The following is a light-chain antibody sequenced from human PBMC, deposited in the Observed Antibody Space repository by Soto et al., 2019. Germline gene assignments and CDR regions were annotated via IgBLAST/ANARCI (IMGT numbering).Light chain of an antibody. Sequence: EIVLTQSPATLSLSPGERATLSCRASQSVDSYLSWYQQKHGQPPRLLIYDASNRATGIPARFSGSGSGTEFTLTISSLEPEDFAVYYCQHRYNWPLTFGQGTRLEIK. CDR1: QSVDSY. CDR2: DAS. V-gene: IGKV3-11*01. J-gene: IGKJ5*01. CDR3: QHRYNWPLT.